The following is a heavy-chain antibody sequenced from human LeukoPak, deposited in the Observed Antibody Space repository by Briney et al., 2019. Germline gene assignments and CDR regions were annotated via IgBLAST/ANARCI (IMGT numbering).Heavy chain of an antibody. CDR1: GFHISNYW. CDR2: IKQDGSEK. D-gene: IGHD1-26*01. V-gene: IGHV3-7*01. J-gene: IGHJ3*02. CDR3: VRDWDKGALDI. Sequence: PGGSLRLSCAASGFHISNYWMNWVRQTPGKGLEWVATIKQDGSEKGYVDSVKGRFSVSRDNAKNLLDLEMNSLRAEDTAVYYCVRDWDKGALDIWGRGTMVTVSS.